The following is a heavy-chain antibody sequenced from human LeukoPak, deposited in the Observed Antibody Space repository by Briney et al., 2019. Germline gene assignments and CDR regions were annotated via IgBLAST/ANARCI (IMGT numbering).Heavy chain of an antibody. CDR3: AREYSSSHPGDY. CDR2: INPNSGGT. D-gene: IGHD5-18*01. CDR1: GYIFTGYY. V-gene: IGHV1-2*06. J-gene: IGHJ4*02. Sequence: GASVKVSCKASGYIFTGYYMHWVRQAPGQGLEWMGRINPNSGGTNYAQKFQGRVTMTRDTSISTAYMELSRLRSDDTAVYYCAREYSSSHPGDYWGQGTLVTVSS.